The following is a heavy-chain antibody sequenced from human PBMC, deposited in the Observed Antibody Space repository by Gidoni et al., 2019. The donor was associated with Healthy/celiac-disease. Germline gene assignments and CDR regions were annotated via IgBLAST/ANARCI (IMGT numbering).Heavy chain of an antibody. CDR3: ARHEGYSSSWYLGRPSSLNYFDY. CDR2: IYYSGST. CDR1: GCSISSSRYY. D-gene: IGHD6-13*01. Sequence: QLQLQESGPGLVKPSETLSLTCPVSGCSISSSRYYSGLIRQPPGKGLEWTGSIYYSGSTYYDQSLKSRVTISVDTSKNQFSLKLSSVTAADTAVYYCARHEGYSSSWYLGRPSSLNYFDYWGQGTLVTVSS. J-gene: IGHJ4*02. V-gene: IGHV4-39*01.